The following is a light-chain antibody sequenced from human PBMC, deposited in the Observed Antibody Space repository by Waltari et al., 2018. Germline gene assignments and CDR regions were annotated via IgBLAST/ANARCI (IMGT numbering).Light chain of an antibody. V-gene: IGKV3-15*01. CDR3: QQYSSWPPT. CDR2: GAS. J-gene: IGKJ3*01. CDR1: QSVRSN. Sequence: EIMMTQSPATLSVSPGERATLSCRASQSVRSNLAWHQQKPGQAPRLLIYGASSRATGIPARCSGSGSGTEFTLTISSLQSEDFAVYYCQQYSSWPPTFGPGTKVDIK.